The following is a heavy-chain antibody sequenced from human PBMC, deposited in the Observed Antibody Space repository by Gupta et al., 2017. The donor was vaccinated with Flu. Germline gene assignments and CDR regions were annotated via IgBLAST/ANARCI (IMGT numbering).Heavy chain of an antibody. D-gene: IGHD1-1*01. J-gene: IGHJ2*01. V-gene: IGHV3-15*05. CDR1: AW. Sequence: AWMSWVRQAPGKGLEFVALIKRHSDGGTSHYAESVEGRFTISREDSKDTAYLHMESLRIEDSARYFCTTGKLWGRGVQVTV. CDR2: IKRHSDGGTS. CDR3: TTGKL.